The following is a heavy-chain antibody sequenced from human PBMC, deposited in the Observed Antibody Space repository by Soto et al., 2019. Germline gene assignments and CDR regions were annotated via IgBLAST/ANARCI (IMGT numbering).Heavy chain of an antibody. CDR2: IWYDGSNT. J-gene: IGHJ5*02. Sequence: GGFLRLSCAASGFIFSSYGMHWVRQAPGKGLEWVAVIWYDGSNTYYADPVKGRFTISRDNSKNTLFLQMNSLRDEDTAVYYCASSAAWGRGTLVTVSS. CDR3: ASSAA. D-gene: IGHD6-19*01. V-gene: IGHV3-33*01. CDR1: GFIFSSYG.